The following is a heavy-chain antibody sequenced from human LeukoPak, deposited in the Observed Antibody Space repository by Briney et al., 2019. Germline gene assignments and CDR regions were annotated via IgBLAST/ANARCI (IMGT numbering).Heavy chain of an antibody. V-gene: IGHV1-69*13. CDR3: ARADLYSSSYLFDY. CDR2: VIPIFGTA. Sequence: SVKVSCKASGGTFSSYAISWVRQAPGQGLEWMGGVIPIFGTANYAQKFQGRVTITADESTSTAYMELSSLRSEDTAVYYCARADLYSSSYLFDYWGQGTLVTVSS. D-gene: IGHD6-6*01. J-gene: IGHJ4*02. CDR1: GGTFSSYA.